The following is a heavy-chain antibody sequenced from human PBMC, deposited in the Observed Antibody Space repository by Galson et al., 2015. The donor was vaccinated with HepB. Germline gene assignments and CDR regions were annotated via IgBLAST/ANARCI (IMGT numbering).Heavy chain of an antibody. J-gene: IGHJ4*02. Sequence: QSGAEVKKPGESLRISCKGSGYSFPSYWISWVRQMPGKGLEWMGRIDPSDSYTNYSPSFQGHVTISADKSISTAYLQWSSLKASDTAMYYCARHSSSSSWYFQFDYWGQGTLVTVSS. CDR3: ARHSSSSSWYFQFDY. CDR1: GYSFPSYW. V-gene: IGHV5-10-1*01. D-gene: IGHD6-13*01. CDR2: IDPSDSYT.